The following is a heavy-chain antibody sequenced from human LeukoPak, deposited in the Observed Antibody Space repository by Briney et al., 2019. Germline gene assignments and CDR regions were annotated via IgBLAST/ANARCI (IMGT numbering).Heavy chain of an antibody. CDR1: GFTVSSYF. Sequence: GGSLRLSCAASGFTVSSYFVIWVRQAPGKGLEWVSLTYSGGTTDYADSVKGRFTVSRDNSKNTLYLQMNSLRAEDTAMYYCARDDVPVIWGQGTLVTVSS. CDR2: TYSGGTT. J-gene: IGHJ4*02. V-gene: IGHV3-53*01. CDR3: ARDDVPVI. D-gene: IGHD2/OR15-2a*01.